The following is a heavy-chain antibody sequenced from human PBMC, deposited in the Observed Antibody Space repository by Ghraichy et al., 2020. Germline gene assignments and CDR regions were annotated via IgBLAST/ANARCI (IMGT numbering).Heavy chain of an antibody. CDR1: GFSLSTSGMC. J-gene: IGHJ6*02. CDR3: ARTQVVLVARTYYYYYYGMDV. V-gene: IGHV2-70*11. D-gene: IGHD2-15*01. Sequence: SGPTLVKPTQTLTLTCTFSGFSLSTSGMCVSWIRQPPGKALEWLARIDWDDDKYYSTSLKTRLTISKDTSKNQVVLTMTNMDPVDTATYYCARTQVVLVARTYYYYYYGMDVWGQGTTVTVSS. CDR2: IDWDDDK.